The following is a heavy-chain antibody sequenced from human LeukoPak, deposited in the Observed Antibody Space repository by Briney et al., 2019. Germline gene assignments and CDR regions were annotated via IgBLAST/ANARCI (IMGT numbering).Heavy chain of an antibody. V-gene: IGHV3-15*05. Sequence: GGSLRLCCAASGFSFSEKYMCWVRQAPGKGLEWIGRIKNKNEGGMTHYAPSLRGRFTISRDDSTSTLYLQMNNMKTEDTAMYYCCFGDYGDFWGQGTLVTVSS. D-gene: IGHD4-17*01. J-gene: IGHJ4*02. CDR3: CFGDYGDF. CDR1: GFSFSEKY. CDR2: IKNKNEGGMT.